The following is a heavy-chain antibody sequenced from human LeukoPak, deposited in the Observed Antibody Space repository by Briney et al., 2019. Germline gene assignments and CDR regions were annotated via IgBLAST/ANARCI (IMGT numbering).Heavy chain of an antibody. J-gene: IGHJ3*02. D-gene: IGHD3-22*01. CDR3: AREASSSGYYFSTHAFDI. Sequence: RPGGSLRLSCAASGFTFDDYGMSWVRQAPGKGLEWVSYISSSSDTIYYADSVKGRFTISRDNAKNSLYLQMNSLRAEDTAVYYCAREASSSGYYFSTHAFDIWGQGTMVTVSS. CDR2: ISSSSDTI. V-gene: IGHV3-48*01. CDR1: GFTFDDYG.